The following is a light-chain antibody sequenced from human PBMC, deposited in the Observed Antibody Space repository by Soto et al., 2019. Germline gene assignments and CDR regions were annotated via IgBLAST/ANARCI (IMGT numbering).Light chain of an antibody. CDR1: SSNIGSGFD. CDR2: GNY. V-gene: IGLV1-40*01. CDR3: QSYDSSLSGSV. J-gene: IGLJ2*01. Sequence: QAVVTQPPSVSGAPGQRVTISCTGSSSNIGSGFDVHWYQHLPGTAPKLLIYGNYNRPSGVPDRFSGSKSETSVSLAITGLQAEDEADYYCQSYDSSLSGSVFGGGTKLTVL.